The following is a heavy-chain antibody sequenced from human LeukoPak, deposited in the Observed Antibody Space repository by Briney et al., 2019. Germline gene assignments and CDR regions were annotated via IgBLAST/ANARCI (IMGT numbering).Heavy chain of an antibody. Sequence: GGSLRLSCAASGFTFSSYAMNWVRQAPGKGLEWVSAISGSGGSTYYADSVKGRFTISRDNSKNTLYLQMNSLRAEDTAVYYCAKSLGYSGYSNAFDIWGQGTMVTVSS. CDR1: GFTFSSYA. CDR2: ISGSGGST. D-gene: IGHD5-12*01. J-gene: IGHJ3*02. CDR3: AKSLGYSGYSNAFDI. V-gene: IGHV3-23*01.